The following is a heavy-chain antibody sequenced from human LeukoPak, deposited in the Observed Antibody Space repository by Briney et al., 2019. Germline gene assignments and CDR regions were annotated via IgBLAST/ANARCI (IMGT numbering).Heavy chain of an antibody. CDR3: ARVTPGGYEGFDWLENFDY. CDR1: GYTFTSYG. Sequence: ASVKASCKASGYTFTSYGISWVRQAPGQGLEWMGWISAYNGNTNYAQKLQGRVTMTTDTSTSTAYMELRSLRSDDTAVYYCARVTPGGYEGFDWLENFDYWGQGTLVTVSS. J-gene: IGHJ4*02. V-gene: IGHV1-18*04. CDR2: ISAYNGNT. D-gene: IGHD3-9*01.